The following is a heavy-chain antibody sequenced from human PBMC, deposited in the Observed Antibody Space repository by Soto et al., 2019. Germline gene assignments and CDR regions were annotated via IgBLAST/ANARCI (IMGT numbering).Heavy chain of an antibody. Sequence: EVQLVQSGAEVKKPGESLKISCKGSGYSFTSYWIGWVRQMPGKGLEWMGIIYPGDSNTRYRPSFQGQVTISADKSISTAYLQRRSLKASDTAMYYWARRGRGIGGYYYGMDVWGQGTTVTVSS. V-gene: IGHV5-51*03. J-gene: IGHJ6*02. D-gene: IGHD3-16*01. CDR1: GYSFTSYW. CDR2: IYPGDSNT. CDR3: ARRGRGIGGYYYGMDV.